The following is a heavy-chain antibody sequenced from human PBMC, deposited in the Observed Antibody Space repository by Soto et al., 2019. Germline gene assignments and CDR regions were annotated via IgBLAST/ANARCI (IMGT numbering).Heavy chain of an antibody. CDR3: ARAYYDYIWGSYRAPNWFDP. CDR1: GGSFSGYY. V-gene: IGHV4-34*01. D-gene: IGHD3-16*02. J-gene: IGHJ5*02. CDR2: INHSGST. Sequence: SETLSLTCAVYGGSFSGYYWSWIRQPPGKGLEWIGEINHSGSTNYNPSLKSRVTISVDTSKNQFSLKLSSVTAADTAVYYCARAYYDYIWGSYRAPNWFDPWAREPWSPSPQ.